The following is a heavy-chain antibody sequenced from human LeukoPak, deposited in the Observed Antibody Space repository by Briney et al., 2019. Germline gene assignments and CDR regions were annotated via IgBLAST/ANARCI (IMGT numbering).Heavy chain of an antibody. D-gene: IGHD4-17*01. J-gene: IGHJ4*02. CDR2: ISYDGSNK. Sequence: GRSLRLSCAASGFTFSSYAMHWVRQAPGKGLEWVAVISYDGSNKYYADSVKGGFTISRDNSKNTLYLQMNSLRAEDTAVYYCAKEGPPGDYDGWGQGTLVTVSS. CDR3: AKEGPPGDYDG. V-gene: IGHV3-30-3*01. CDR1: GFTFSSYA.